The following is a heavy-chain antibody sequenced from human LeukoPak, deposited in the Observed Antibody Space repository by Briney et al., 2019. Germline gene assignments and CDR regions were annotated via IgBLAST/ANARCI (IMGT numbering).Heavy chain of an antibody. V-gene: IGHV3-73*01. CDR3: ARTGTTSGFDP. CDR2: IRSKANSYAT. Sequence: GGSLRLSCAASGFTFSGSAMHWVRQASGKGLEWVGRIRSKANSYATAYAASVKGRFTISRDDSKNTAYLQMNSLKTEDTAVYYCARTGTTSGFDPWGQGTLVTVSS. J-gene: IGHJ5*02. CDR1: GFTFSGSA. D-gene: IGHD1-1*01.